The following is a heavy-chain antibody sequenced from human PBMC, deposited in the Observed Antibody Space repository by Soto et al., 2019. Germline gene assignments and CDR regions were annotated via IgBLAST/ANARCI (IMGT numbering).Heavy chain of an antibody. D-gene: IGHD2-2*01. Sequence: PSETLSLTCAVSGYSISRGYYWGWIRQPPGKGLEWIGSIYHSGSTYFNPSHKSRVTISVDTSKNQFSLKLSSVTAADTAVYYCARDPRLLSVNYSYGMDVWGQGTTVTVSS. J-gene: IGHJ6*02. CDR2: IYHSGST. CDR3: ARDPRLLSVNYSYGMDV. V-gene: IGHV4-38-2*02. CDR1: GYSISRGYY.